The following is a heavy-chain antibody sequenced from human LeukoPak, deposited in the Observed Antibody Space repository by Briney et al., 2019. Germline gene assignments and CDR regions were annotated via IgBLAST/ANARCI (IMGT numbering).Heavy chain of an antibody. J-gene: IGHJ6*02. CDR1: GGSISSSSYY. D-gene: IGHD4-17*01. Sequence: KASETLSLTCTVSGGSISSSSYYWGWIRQPLGKGLEWIGSIYYSGSTYYNPSLRSRVTISVDTSENQVSLKLSSVTAADTAVYYCAMTVSRYYGMDVWGQGTTVTVSS. V-gene: IGHV4-39*01. CDR3: AMTVSRYYGMDV. CDR2: IYYSGST.